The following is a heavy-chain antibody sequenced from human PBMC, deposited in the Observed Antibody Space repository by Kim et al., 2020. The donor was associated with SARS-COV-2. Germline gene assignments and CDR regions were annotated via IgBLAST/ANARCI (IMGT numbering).Heavy chain of an antibody. V-gene: IGHV3-11*05. Sequence: GGSLRLSCAASGFTFRDYYMTWIRQAPGKGLEWFSYISSSGSYIVYAESVKGRFSISRDNAKKSLYLQMNSLRAEDTAVYYCARVSSGSSSWYWLDAWGQGTLVTVSS. CDR1: GFTFRDYY. D-gene: IGHD6-13*01. J-gene: IGHJ5*02. CDR3: ARVSSGSSSWYWLDA. CDR2: ISSSGSYI.